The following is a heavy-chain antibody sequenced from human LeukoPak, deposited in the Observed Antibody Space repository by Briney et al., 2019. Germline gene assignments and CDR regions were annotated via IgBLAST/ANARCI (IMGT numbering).Heavy chain of an antibody. Sequence: GGSLRLSCAASGFTFSSYSMNWVRQAPGKGLEWVSSISSSSSYIYYADSVKGRFTISRDNAKNSLYLQMNNLRAEDTAVYYCARALVAAAGSEVLDYWGQGTLVTVSS. J-gene: IGHJ4*02. CDR1: GFTFSSYS. D-gene: IGHD6-13*01. CDR3: ARALVAAAGSEVLDY. CDR2: ISSSSSYI. V-gene: IGHV3-21*01.